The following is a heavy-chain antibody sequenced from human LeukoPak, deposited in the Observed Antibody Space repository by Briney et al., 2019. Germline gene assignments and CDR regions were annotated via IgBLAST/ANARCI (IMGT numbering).Heavy chain of an antibody. CDR2: ISWNSGSI. CDR1: GFTFSSYS. Sequence: GGSLRLSCAASGFTFSSYSMNWVRQAPGKGLEWVSGISWNSGSIGYADSVKGRFTISRDNSEDTLYLQMNSLRAEDTAVYYCVRDPSGSGFAFDSWGQGALVTVSS. V-gene: IGHV3-48*01. J-gene: IGHJ4*02. CDR3: VRDPSGSGFAFDS. D-gene: IGHD1-1*01.